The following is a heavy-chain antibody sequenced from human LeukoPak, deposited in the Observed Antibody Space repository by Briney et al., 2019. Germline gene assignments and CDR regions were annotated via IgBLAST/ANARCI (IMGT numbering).Heavy chain of an antibody. CDR3: ARAYCSGGSCYGGFDY. V-gene: IGHV3-21*01. Sequence: KPGGSLRLSCAASGFTFSSYSMNWVRQAPGKGLEWVSSISSSSSYIYYADSVKGRFTISRDNAKNSLYLQMNSLRAEDTAVYYCARAYCSGGSCYGGFDYWGQGTLVTVSS. CDR2: ISSSSSYI. CDR1: GFTFSSYS. J-gene: IGHJ4*02. D-gene: IGHD2-15*01.